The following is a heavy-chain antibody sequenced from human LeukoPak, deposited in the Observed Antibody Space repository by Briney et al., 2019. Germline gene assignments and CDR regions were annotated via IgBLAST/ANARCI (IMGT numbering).Heavy chain of an antibody. J-gene: IGHJ6*03. CDR1: GGSFSGYY. CDR3: ARLYQGYYYYHYVDV. D-gene: IGHD2-2*02. V-gene: IGHV4-34*01. CDR2: INHSGST. Sequence: SETLSLTCAVYGGSFSGYYWSWIRQPPGKGLEWIGEINHSGSTNYNPSLKSRVTISVDTSKNQFSLKLSSVTAADTAVYYCARLYQGYYYYHYVDVWGKGTTVTVSS.